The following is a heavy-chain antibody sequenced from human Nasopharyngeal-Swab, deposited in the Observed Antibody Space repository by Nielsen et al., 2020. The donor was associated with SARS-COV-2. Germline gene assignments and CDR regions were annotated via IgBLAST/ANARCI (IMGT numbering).Heavy chain of an antibody. J-gene: IGHJ4*02. CDR1: GGSISSYY. V-gene: IGHV4-39*01. CDR3: AGVSMDFDY. D-gene: IGHD5-24*01. Sequence: SETLSLTCTVYGGSISSYYWGWIRQPPGKGLEWIGSIYYSGSTYYNPSLKSRVTISVDTSKNQFSLKLSSVTAADTAVYYCAGVSMDFDYWGQGTLVTVSS. CDR2: IYYSGST.